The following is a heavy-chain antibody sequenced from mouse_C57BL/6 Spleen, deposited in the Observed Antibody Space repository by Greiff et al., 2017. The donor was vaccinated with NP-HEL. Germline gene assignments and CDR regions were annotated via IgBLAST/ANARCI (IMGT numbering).Heavy chain of an antibody. V-gene: IGHV1-64*01. CDR3: GATTVVRAMDY. CDR1: GYTFTSYW. J-gene: IGHJ4*01. CDR2: IHPNSGST. Sequence: QVQLKQPGAELVKPGASVKLSCKASGYTFTSYWMHWVKQRPGQGLEWIGMIHPNSGSTNYNEKFKSKATLTVDKSSSTAYMQLSSLTSEDSAVYYCGATTVVRAMDYWGQGTSVTVSS. D-gene: IGHD1-1*01.